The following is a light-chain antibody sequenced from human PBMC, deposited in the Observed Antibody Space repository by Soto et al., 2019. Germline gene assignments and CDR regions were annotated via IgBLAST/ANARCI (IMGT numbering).Light chain of an antibody. CDR3: SAYTATTTVV. V-gene: IGLV2-14*03. J-gene: IGLJ3*02. CDR1: MRDVVAYNL. Sequence: QSALTQPAAGSVSGGRSITISCSGTMRDVVAYNLVSCYHQHPGTAPKLIIYDVRNGPSGISSRFLGSSSGNTASLAIYGLQPEYQGDYYWSAYTATTTVVFGGGTKVTVL. CDR2: DVR.